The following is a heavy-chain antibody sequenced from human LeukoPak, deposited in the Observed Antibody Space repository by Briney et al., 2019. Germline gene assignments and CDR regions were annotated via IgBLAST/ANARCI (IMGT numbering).Heavy chain of an antibody. V-gene: IGHV4-34*01. D-gene: IGHD2-15*01. J-gene: IGHJ4*02. CDR2: INHSGST. CDR3: ARARCSGDSCYTGYY. Sequence: SETLSLTCAVSGGSFNYYYWNWIRQPPGRGLAWIGEINHSGSTNYNPSLKSRVTMSVDTSKNQISLKMSSVTAADTAVYFCARARCSGDSCYTGYYWGQGTLVTVSS. CDR1: GGSFNYYY.